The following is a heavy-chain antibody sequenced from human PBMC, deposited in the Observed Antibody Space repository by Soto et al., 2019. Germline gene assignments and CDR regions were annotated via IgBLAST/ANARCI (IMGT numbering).Heavy chain of an antibody. CDR1: GFSLSTRGVG. J-gene: IGHJ4*02. CDR2: IYWDDDK. Sequence: QITLKESGPPLVKPTQTLTLTCTFSGFSLSTRGVGVGWIRQPPGKALEWLTLIYWDDDKRYSPSLKSILTTTTDTSKSQVVLRMTNMDPVDTATYYWVHRRDSVVYFYQWGQGTMFTVS. V-gene: IGHV2-5*02. D-gene: IGHD3-22*01. CDR3: VHRRDSVVYFYQ.